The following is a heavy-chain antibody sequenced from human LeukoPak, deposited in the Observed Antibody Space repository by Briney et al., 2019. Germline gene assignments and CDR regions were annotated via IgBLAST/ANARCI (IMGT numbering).Heavy chain of an antibody. CDR3: ASGSPYYYGMDV. CDR1: GGSFSSYY. Sequence: SETLSLTCAVYGGSFSSYYWSWIRQPPGKGLEWIGYIYYSGSTNYNPSLKSRVTISVDTSKNQFSLKLSSVTAADTAVYYCASGSPYYYGMDVWGQGTTVTVSS. D-gene: IGHD1-26*01. V-gene: IGHV4-59*08. CDR2: IYYSGST. J-gene: IGHJ6*02.